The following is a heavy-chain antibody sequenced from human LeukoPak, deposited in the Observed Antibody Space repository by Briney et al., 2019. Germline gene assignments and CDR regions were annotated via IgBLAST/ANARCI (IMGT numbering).Heavy chain of an antibody. J-gene: IGHJ5*02. CDR1: GFTFSSYW. CDR2: IKQDGSEK. V-gene: IGHV3-7*01. CDR3: ARETTAAAAGRPEINWFDP. D-gene: IGHD6-13*01. Sequence: GGSLRLSCAASGFTFSSYWMSWVRQAPGKGLEWVANIKQDGSEKYYVDSVKGRFTISRDNAKNSLYLQMNSPRAEDTAVYYCARETTAAAAGRPEINWFDPWGQGTLVTVSS.